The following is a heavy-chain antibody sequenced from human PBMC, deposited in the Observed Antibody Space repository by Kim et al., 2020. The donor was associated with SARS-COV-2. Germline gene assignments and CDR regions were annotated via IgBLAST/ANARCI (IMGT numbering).Heavy chain of an antibody. CDR1: GYSFTSYW. J-gene: IGHJ6*02. CDR3: ARHVSRDDILTGYGYYYYGMDV. V-gene: IGHV5-51*01. CDR2: IYPGDSDT. D-gene: IGHD3-9*01. Sequence: GESLKISCKGSGYSFTSYWIGWVRQMPGKGLEWMGIIYPGDSDTRYSPSFQGQVTISADKSISTAYLQWSSLKASDTAMYYCARHVSRDDILTGYGYYYYGMDVWGQGTTVTVSS.